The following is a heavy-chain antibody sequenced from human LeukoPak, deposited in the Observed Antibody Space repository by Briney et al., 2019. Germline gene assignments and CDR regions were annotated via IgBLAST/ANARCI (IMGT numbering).Heavy chain of an antibody. J-gene: IGHJ5*02. V-gene: IGHV4-38-2*02. CDR2: IYHSGNT. CDR3: ARVGVRGVIMENWFDP. CDR1: GYSISSGYY. D-gene: IGHD3-10*01. Sequence: SETLSLTCTVSGYSISSGYYWGWIRQPPGKGLEWIASIYHSGNTYYNPSLKSRVTISVDTSKNQFSLKLSSVTAADTAVYYCARVGVRGVIMENWFDPWGQGTLVTVSS.